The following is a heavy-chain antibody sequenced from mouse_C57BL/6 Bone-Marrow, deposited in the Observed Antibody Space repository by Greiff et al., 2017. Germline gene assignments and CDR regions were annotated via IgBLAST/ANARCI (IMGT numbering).Heavy chain of an antibody. CDR3: ATERRPHYFDY. CDR1: GYTFTDYY. D-gene: IGHD3-2*02. CDR2: IGPGSGST. V-gene: IGHV1-77*01. Sequence: VQLQQSGAELVKPGASVKISCKASGYTFTDYYINWVKQRPGQGLEWIGKIGPGSGSTYYNEQFKGKATLTADKSSSTAYMQLSSLTSEDSAVYFCATERRPHYFDYWGQGTTLTVSS. J-gene: IGHJ2*01.